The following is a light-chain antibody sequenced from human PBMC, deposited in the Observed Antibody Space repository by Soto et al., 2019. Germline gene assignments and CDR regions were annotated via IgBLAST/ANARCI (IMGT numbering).Light chain of an antibody. CDR2: GAS. Sequence: EIVLTQSPGSLSLSPGQRATLSCRASQSVDSTFFAWYQKKPGQAPRLLIYGASKRDTGVPDRFSGSGSGTDFTLTISRLEPEDFAVYYCQQRSNWPLTFGGGTKVEIK. J-gene: IGKJ4*01. CDR3: QQRSNWPLT. V-gene: IGKV3D-20*02. CDR1: QSVDSTF.